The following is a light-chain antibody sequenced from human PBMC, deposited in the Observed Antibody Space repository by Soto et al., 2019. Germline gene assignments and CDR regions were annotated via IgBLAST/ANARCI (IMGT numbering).Light chain of an antibody. CDR2: GAS. Sequence: IVLTQSPVTLSLSPGERATLFCRASQNVNSNLAWYQHKPGQAPRLLIHGASTRATAVPARFSGSGSGTEFTLTISGLHSEDLAVYYCQQYNNWPPDGTFGQGTKVDI. V-gene: IGKV3-15*01. J-gene: IGKJ1*01. CDR1: QNVNSN. CDR3: QQYNNWPPDGT.